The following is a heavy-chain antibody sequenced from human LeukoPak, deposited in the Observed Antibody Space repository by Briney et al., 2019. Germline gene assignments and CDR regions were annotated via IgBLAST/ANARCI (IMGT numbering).Heavy chain of an antibody. J-gene: IGHJ4*02. CDR1: GFTAGTHF. Sequence: SGGSLRLSCAASGFTAGTHFVSWVRQAPGRGLEWVSIIFSGGSTYYADSVKGRFTISRDNSRNTAYLQMNSLRAEDTAVYYCARGDFDHWGQGTLVTVSS. V-gene: IGHV3-66*01. CDR2: IFSGGST. CDR3: ARGDFDH.